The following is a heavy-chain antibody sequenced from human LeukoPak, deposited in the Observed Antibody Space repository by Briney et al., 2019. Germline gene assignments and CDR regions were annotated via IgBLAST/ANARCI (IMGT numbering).Heavy chain of an antibody. CDR1: GGSFSSDNYY. D-gene: IGHD3-3*01. CDR3: ARFTDSWIIGFDY. V-gene: IGHV4-31*03. CDR2: IYHSGST. J-gene: IGHJ4*02. Sequence: SQTLSLTCIVSGGSFSSDNYYWSWIRQHPGKGLEWIGYIYHSGSTHYNPSLQSRVAISVDTSKNHFSLKLTYVTAADTAVYYCARFTDSWIIGFDYWGQGTLVTVSS.